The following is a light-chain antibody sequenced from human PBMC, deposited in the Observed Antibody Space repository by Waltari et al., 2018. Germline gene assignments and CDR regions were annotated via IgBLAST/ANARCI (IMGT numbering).Light chain of an antibody. CDR3: SSYTSSSTLV. CDR1: SSDVGRYNY. Sequence: QSALTQPASVSGSPGQSITISCTGPSSDVGRYNYVSWYQQYPGTAPKLIIYDVSNRPSGVSNRFSGSKSGNTASLTISGLQAEDEADYYCSSYTSSSTLVFGGGTKLTVL. CDR2: DVS. V-gene: IGLV2-14*03. J-gene: IGLJ3*02.